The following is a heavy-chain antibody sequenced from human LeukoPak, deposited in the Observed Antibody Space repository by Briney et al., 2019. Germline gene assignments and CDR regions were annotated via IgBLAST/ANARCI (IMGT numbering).Heavy chain of an antibody. V-gene: IGHV4-39*01. CDR1: GGSISSSSYY. Sequence: SETLSLTCTVSGGSISSSSYYWGWLRQPPGKGLERIGSIYYSGSTYYNPSLKSRAIISVNTSKNQFSLKLSSVTAADTAVYYCARHRSTVVTPDWFDPWGQGTLVTVSS. J-gene: IGHJ5*02. D-gene: IGHD4-23*01. CDR3: ARHRSTVVTPDWFDP. CDR2: IYYSGST.